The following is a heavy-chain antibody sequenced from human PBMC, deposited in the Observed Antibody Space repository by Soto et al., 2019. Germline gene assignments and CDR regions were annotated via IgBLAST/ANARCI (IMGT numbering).Heavy chain of an antibody. V-gene: IGHV3-48*02. CDR3: ARVKGLRWGEWSHADYYNYGMDV. D-gene: IGHD3-16*01. J-gene: IGHJ6*02. CDR2: ISSSSSTI. Sequence: GGSLRLSCAASGFTFSSYSMNWVRQAPGKGLEWVSYISSSSSTIYYADSVKGRFTISRDNAKNSLYLQMNSLRDEDTAVYYCARVKGLRWGEWSHADYYNYGMDVWGHGTKLTVSS. CDR1: GFTFSSYS.